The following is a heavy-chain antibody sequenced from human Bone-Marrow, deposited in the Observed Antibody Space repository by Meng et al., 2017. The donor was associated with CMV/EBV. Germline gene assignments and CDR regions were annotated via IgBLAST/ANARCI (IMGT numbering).Heavy chain of an antibody. Sequence: CAGSWYIFPSYWIGWVRQMPGKGLEWMGIIYPGNSESRYSQSFQGQVTIPADKSISTAYLQWSSLKASDTAMYYCARGGRSGLSWFDSWGQGTLVTVSS. J-gene: IGHJ5*01. CDR1: WYIFPSYW. CDR2: IYPGNSES. CDR3: ARGGRSGLSWFDS. V-gene: IGHV5-51*01. D-gene: IGHD5-12*01.